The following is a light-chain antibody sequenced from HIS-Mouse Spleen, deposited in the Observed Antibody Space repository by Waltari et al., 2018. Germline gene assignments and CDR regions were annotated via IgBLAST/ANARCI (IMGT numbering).Light chain of an antibody. J-gene: IGLJ2*01. V-gene: IGLV3-10*01. CDR3: YSTDSSGNHRV. CDR2: EDS. Sequence: SYELTQPPSLSVSPGQTARITCSGDALPKKYAYWYQQKSGQAPVLVIYEDSKRPSGIHERLSGSSSGTIATLTISGAQVEDEADYYCYSTDSSGNHRVFGGGTKLTVL. CDR1: ALPKKY.